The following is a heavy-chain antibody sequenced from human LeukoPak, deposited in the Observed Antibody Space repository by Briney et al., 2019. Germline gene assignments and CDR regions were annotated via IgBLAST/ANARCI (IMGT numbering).Heavy chain of an antibody. D-gene: IGHD3-9*01. Sequence: PSETLSLTCTVSGGSISSYYWSWIRQPPGKGLEWIGYIYYSGSTNYNPSLKSRGTISVDTSKNQFSLKLSSVTAADTAVYYCARDRSYDILTGYSVSEASGMDVWGQGTTVTVSS. CDR1: GGSISSYY. CDR2: IYYSGST. CDR3: ARDRSYDILTGYSVSEASGMDV. J-gene: IGHJ6*02. V-gene: IGHV4-59*01.